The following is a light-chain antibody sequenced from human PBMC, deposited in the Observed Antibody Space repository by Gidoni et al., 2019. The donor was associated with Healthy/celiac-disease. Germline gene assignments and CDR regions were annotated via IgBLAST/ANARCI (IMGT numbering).Light chain of an antibody. CDR3: SSYTSSSTVV. J-gene: IGLJ2*01. Sequence: QSALTQPASVSGSPGPSITISCTGTSSDVGGYNYVSWYQQHPGKAPKLMIYDVSNRPSGVSNRFSGSKSGNTVSLTISGLQAEDEADYYCSSYTSSSTVVFGGGTKLTVL. CDR2: DVS. V-gene: IGLV2-14*03. CDR1: SSDVGGYNY.